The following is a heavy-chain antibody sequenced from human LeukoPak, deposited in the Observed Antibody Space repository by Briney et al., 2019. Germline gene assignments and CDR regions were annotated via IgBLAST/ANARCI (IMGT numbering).Heavy chain of an antibody. J-gene: IGHJ4*02. CDR3: AADSRSWYPVDLDF. CDR1: GFTFSSYG. Sequence: GGSLRLSCAASGFTFSSYGMHWVRQAPGKGLEWVAVIWYDGSNKYYADSVKGRFTISRDNAKNSLYLQMNSLRVEDTALYYCAADSRSWYPVDLDFWGQGTLVTVSS. D-gene: IGHD6-13*01. CDR2: IWYDGSNK. V-gene: IGHV3-33*03.